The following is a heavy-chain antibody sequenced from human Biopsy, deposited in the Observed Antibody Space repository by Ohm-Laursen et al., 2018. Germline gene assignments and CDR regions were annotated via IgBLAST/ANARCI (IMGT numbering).Heavy chain of an antibody. J-gene: IGHJ6*02. CDR3: ARDRYYGSESYYSHYNMDV. Sequence: SLGLSCSASGFTFSSYGIHWVRQAPGKGLEWVAVIWYDGSNKYSADSVKGRFSISRDNSKNTVYLQMNSLRAADTAVYYCARDRYYGSESYYSHYNMDVWGQGTTVSVSS. V-gene: IGHV3-33*01. D-gene: IGHD3-10*01. CDR2: IWYDGSNK. CDR1: GFTFSSYG.